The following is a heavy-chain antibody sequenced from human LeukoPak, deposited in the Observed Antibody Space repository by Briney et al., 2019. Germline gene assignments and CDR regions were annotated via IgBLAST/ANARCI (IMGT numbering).Heavy chain of an antibody. Sequence: GGSLRLSCAASGFTFSDYYMSWIRQAPGKGLEWVSYISSSGSTIYYADSVKGRFTISRDNAKNSLYLQMNSLRAEDTAVYYCARGRYCSSTSCYTPKGDWFEPWGQGTLVTVSS. D-gene: IGHD2-2*02. CDR3: ARGRYCSSTSCYTPKGDWFEP. CDR2: ISSSGSTI. J-gene: IGHJ5*02. V-gene: IGHV3-11*04. CDR1: GFTFSDYY.